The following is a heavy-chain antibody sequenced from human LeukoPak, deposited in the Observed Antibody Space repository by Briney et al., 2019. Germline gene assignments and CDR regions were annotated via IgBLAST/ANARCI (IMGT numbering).Heavy chain of an antibody. D-gene: IGHD6-6*01. Sequence: PGGSLRLSCAASGFTVSSNYMSWLRQAPEKGLEWVSVIYSGGSTYYADSVKGRFTIVRDNSKNTLYLQMNSLRGEDTAVYYCARAKGQLGPHFDYWGQGTLVTVSS. CDR1: GFTVSSNY. J-gene: IGHJ4*02. V-gene: IGHV3-66*02. CDR2: IYSGGST. CDR3: ARAKGQLGPHFDY.